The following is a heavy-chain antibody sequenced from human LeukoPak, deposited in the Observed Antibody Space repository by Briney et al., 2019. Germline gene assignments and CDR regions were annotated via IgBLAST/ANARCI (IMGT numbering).Heavy chain of an antibody. J-gene: IGHJ4*02. D-gene: IGHD1-26*01. CDR2: IKQDGSEK. Sequence: PGGSLRLSCAASGFTFSSYWMSWVRQAPGKGLEWVANIKQDGSEKYYVDSVKGRFTISRDNAKNPLYLQMNSLRAEDTAVYYCAREPTDSGSYYGFDYWGQGTLVTVSS. CDR3: AREPTDSGSYYGFDY. V-gene: IGHV3-7*01. CDR1: GFTFSSYW.